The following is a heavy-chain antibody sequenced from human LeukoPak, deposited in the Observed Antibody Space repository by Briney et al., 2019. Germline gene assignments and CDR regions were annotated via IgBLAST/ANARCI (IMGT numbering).Heavy chain of an antibody. CDR3: ARGWLQRENDAFDI. V-gene: IGHV4-39*01. CDR2: IYYSGST. J-gene: IGHJ3*02. Sequence: SETLSLTCTVSGGSISSSSYYWGWIRLPPGKGPEWIGNIYYSGSTYYNPSLKSRVTISVDTSKNQFSLKLSSVTAADTAVYHCARGWLQRENDAFDIWGQGTMVTVSS. CDR1: GGSISSSSYY. D-gene: IGHD5-24*01.